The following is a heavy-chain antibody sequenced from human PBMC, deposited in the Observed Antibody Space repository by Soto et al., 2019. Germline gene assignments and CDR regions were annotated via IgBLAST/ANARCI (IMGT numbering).Heavy chain of an antibody. D-gene: IGHD6-13*01. CDR3: ARDHEGMHSSSWYWDAFDI. Sequence: SETLSLTCAISGDSVPRNSAAWNWIRQSPSRGLEWLGRTYYRSKWYNDYAVSVKSRITINPDTSKNQFSLQLNSVTPEDTAVYYCARDHEGMHSSSWYWDAFDIWGQGTMVTVSS. CDR1: GDSVPRNSAA. CDR2: TYYRSKWYN. J-gene: IGHJ3*02. V-gene: IGHV6-1*01.